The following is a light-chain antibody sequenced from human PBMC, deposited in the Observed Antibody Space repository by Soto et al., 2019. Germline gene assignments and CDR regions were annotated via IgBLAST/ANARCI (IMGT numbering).Light chain of an antibody. CDR1: QDISNY. Sequence: DIQMTQSPSSLSGSVGDRFTITCHSSQDISNYLNCYQQKPGKAPKLLIYAASSLQSGVPSRFSGSGSGTDFTLTISRLEPEDFAVYYCQQYGSSGTFGQGTKVDI. J-gene: IGKJ1*01. V-gene: IGKV1-39*01. CDR3: QQYGSSGT. CDR2: AAS.